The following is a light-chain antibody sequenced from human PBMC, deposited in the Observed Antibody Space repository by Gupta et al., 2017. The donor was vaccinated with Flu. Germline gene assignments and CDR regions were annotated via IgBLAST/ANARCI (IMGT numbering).Light chain of an antibody. J-gene: IGLJ3*02. CDR3: AAWDDNLSGPM. V-gene: IGLV1-44*01. CDR2: NNN. CDR1: SSNIGSKT. Sequence: QSVLTQPPSASGTPGQRVTITCSGSSSNIGSKTVNWYQQLPGTAPKLLIYNNNRRPSGVPDRFSASKSGTSASLAISGLQSEDEADYYCAAWDDNLSGPMFGGGTKLTVL.